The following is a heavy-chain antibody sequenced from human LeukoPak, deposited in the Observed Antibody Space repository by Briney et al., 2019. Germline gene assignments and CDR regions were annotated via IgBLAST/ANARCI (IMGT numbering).Heavy chain of an antibody. CDR1: GFTFSSHG. CDR3: ASIIAVAGTGEYYFDY. V-gene: IGHV3-30*03. D-gene: IGHD6-19*01. CDR2: ISYDGSNK. J-gene: IGHJ4*02. Sequence: GGSLRLSCAASGFTFSSHGMHWVRQAPGKGLEWVAVISYDGSNKYYADSVKGRFTISRDNSKNTLYLQMNSLRAEDTAVYYCASIIAVAGTGEYYFDYWGQGTLVTVSS.